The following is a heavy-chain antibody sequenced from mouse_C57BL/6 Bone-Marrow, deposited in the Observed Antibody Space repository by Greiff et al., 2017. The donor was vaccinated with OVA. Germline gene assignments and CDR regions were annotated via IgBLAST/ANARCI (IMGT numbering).Heavy chain of an antibody. CDR3: ARGGPYVDAY. D-gene: IGHD2-12*01. J-gene: IGHJ3*01. CDR1: GYTFTSYW. CDR2: IDPSDSYT. Sequence: VQLQQPGAELVMPGASVKLSCKASGYTFTSYWMHWVKQRPGQGLEWIGEIDPSDSYTNYNQKFKGKSTLTVDKSSSTAYMQLSSLTSEDSAVYYCARGGPYVDAYWGQGTLVTVSA. V-gene: IGHV1-69*01.